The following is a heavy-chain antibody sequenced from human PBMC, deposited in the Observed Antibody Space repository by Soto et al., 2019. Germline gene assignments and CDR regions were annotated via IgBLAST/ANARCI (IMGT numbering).Heavy chain of an antibody. CDR2: IYSGGST. J-gene: IGHJ4*02. D-gene: IGHD3-10*01. CDR3: ARDGWDGSGSGFWFDY. V-gene: IGHV3-66*01. Sequence: GGSLRLSCAASGFTVSSNYMSWVRQAPGKGLEWVSVIYSGGSTYYADSVKGRFTISRDNSKNTLYLQMNSLRAEDTAVYYCARDGWDGSGSGFWFDYWGQGTLVTVSS. CDR1: GFTVSSNY.